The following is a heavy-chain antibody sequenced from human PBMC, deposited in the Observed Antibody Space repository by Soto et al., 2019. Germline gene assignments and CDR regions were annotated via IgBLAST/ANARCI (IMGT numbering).Heavy chain of an antibody. J-gene: IGHJ6*02. CDR2: IIPIFGTA. D-gene: IGHD4-4*01. V-gene: IGHV1-69*13. CDR3: ASATVNYYYGMDV. CDR1: GGTFSSYA. Sequence: SVKVSCKASGGTFSSYAISWVRQAPGQGLEWMGGIIPIFGTANYAQKFQGRVTITADESTSTAYMELSSLRSEDTAVYYCASATVNYYYGMDVCGQGTTVTVSS.